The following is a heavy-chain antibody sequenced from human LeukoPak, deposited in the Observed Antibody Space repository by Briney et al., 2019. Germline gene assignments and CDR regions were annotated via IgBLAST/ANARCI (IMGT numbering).Heavy chain of an antibody. Sequence: SGESLKISCKGSGYTFTGYYMHWVRQAPGQGLEWMGWINPNSGGTNYAQKFQGRVTMTRDTSISTAYMELSRLRSDDTAVYYCASAVRSVSDAFDIWGQGTMVTVSS. CDR3: ASAVRSVSDAFDI. CDR2: INPNSGGT. J-gene: IGHJ3*02. V-gene: IGHV1-2*02. D-gene: IGHD5/OR15-5a*01. CDR1: GYTFTGYY.